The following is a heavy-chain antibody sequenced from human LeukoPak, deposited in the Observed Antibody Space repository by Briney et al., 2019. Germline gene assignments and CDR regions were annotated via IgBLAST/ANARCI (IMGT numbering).Heavy chain of an antibody. V-gene: IGHV4-39*07. CDR2: INHSGST. Sequence: SETLSLTCTVSGGSISTSSYYWGWVRQPPGKGLEWIGEINHSGSTNYNPSLKSRVTISVDTSKNQFSLKLSSVTAADTAVYYCARRRPATAIRYYFDYWGQGTLVTVSS. CDR1: GGSISTSSYY. J-gene: IGHJ4*02. D-gene: IGHD2-2*02. CDR3: ARRRPATAIRYYFDY.